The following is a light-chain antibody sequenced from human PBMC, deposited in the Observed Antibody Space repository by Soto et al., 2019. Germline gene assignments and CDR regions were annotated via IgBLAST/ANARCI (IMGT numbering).Light chain of an antibody. CDR1: QSISSW. Sequence: DIKMTQSPSTLSSSVGDRVTITCRASQSISSWLAWYQQKPGKAPKLLIYKASTLKSGVPSRFSGSGSGTEFTLTISSLQPDDFATYYCQHYNSYSEAFGQGTMV. J-gene: IGKJ1*01. V-gene: IGKV1-5*03. CDR3: QHYNSYSEA. CDR2: KAS.